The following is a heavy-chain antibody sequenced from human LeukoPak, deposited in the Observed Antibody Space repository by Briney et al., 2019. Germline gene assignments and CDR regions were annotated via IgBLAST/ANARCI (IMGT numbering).Heavy chain of an antibody. V-gene: IGHV4-59*01. CDR1: GGSISILY. CDR3: ARGLSRGSGDY. CDR2: IYYSVST. J-gene: IGHJ4*02. D-gene: IGHD3-10*01. Sequence: SETLSLTCTVSGGSISILYWSCIRQPPGEGMGWIGYIYYSVSTNYNPPLKSRVTISVDTSKNQFALKLSSVTAADTAVYYCARGLSRGSGDYWGQGTLVTVSS.